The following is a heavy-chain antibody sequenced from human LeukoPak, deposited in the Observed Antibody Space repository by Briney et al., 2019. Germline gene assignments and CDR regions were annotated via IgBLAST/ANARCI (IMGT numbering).Heavy chain of an antibody. CDR2: IYSSGST. Sequence: PSETLSLTCTVSGGSISNYYWSWIRQPAGKGLEWIGRIYSSGSTNYNPSLKSRVTMSADMSKNQFSLKLSSVTAADTAVYYCARVQVYDSSGYYRVGAYYYYMDVWGKGTTVTVSS. V-gene: IGHV4-4*07. CDR3: ARVQVYDSSGYYRVGAYYYYMDV. D-gene: IGHD3-22*01. J-gene: IGHJ6*03. CDR1: GGSISNYY.